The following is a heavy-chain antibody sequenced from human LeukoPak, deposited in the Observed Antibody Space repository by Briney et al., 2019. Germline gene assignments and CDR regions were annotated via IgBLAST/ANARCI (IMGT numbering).Heavy chain of an antibody. CDR3: ARSWNLNWFDP. Sequence: GGSLRLSCAASGFTFSSYAMHWVRQAPGKGLEWVAVISYDGSNKYYADSVKGRFTISRGNSKNTLYLQMNSLRAEDTAVYYCARSWNLNWFDPWGQGTLVTVSS. CDR1: GFTFSSYA. V-gene: IGHV3-30*01. D-gene: IGHD1-1*01. J-gene: IGHJ5*02. CDR2: ISYDGSNK.